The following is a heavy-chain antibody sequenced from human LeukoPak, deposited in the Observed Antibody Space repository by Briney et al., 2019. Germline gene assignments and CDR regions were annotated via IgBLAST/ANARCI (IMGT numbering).Heavy chain of an antibody. CDR3: ARDSGYYGSGSYYKDFDY. J-gene: IGHJ4*02. Sequence: ASVKVSCKASGYTFASYYVNWVRQAPGQGLEWMGVTNPSDGSTVYAQEFQGRVTMTRDTSTSTVYMELSSLRSEDTAVYYCARDSGYYGSGSYYKDFDYWGQGTLVTVSS. CDR2: TNPSDGST. D-gene: IGHD3-10*01. CDR1: GYTFASYY. V-gene: IGHV1-46*01.